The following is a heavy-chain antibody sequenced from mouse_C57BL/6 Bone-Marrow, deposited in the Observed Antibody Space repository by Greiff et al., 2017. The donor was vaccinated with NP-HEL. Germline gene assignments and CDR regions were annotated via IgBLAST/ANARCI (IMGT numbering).Heavy chain of an antibody. Sequence: DVKLVESGGDLVKPGGSLKLSCAASGFTFSSYGMSWVRQTPDKRLEWVATISSGGSYTYYPDSVKGRFTISRDNAKNTLYLQMSSLKSEDTAMYYCARHATTVAATGAMDYWGQGTSVTVSS. CDR1: GFTFSSYG. CDR2: ISSGGSYT. D-gene: IGHD1-1*01. J-gene: IGHJ4*01. CDR3: ARHATTVAATGAMDY. V-gene: IGHV5-6*02.